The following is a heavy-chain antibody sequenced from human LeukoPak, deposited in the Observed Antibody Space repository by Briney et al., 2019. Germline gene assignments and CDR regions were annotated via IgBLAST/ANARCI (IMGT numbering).Heavy chain of an antibody. CDR3: AREPSDIALDV. Sequence: GGSLRLSCAASGFTVGSSFMNWVRQAPGKGLEWVSVIYAGGGTSYADSVKGRFTISRDNSKNTLYLQMNSLRAEDTAVYYCAREPSDIALDVWGQGTTVTVSS. CDR1: GFTVGSSF. V-gene: IGHV3-53*01. J-gene: IGHJ6*02. D-gene: IGHD2-15*01. CDR2: IYAGGGT.